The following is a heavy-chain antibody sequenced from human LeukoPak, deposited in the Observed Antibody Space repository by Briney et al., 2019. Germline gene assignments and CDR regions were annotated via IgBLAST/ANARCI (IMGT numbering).Heavy chain of an antibody. D-gene: IGHD1-20*01. Sequence: ETLSLTCTVSGGSISSYYWSWVRQAPGKGLEWVSAISGSGGSTYYADSVKGRFTISRDNSKNTLYLQMNSLRAEDTAVYYCAKTSRYNWNDGAFDYWGQGTLVTVSS. CDR3: AKTSRYNWNDGAFDY. CDR1: GGSISSYY. J-gene: IGHJ4*02. V-gene: IGHV3-23*01. CDR2: ISGSGGST.